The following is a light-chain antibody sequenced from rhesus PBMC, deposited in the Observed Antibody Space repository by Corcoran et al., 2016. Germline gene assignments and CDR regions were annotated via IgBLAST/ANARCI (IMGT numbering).Light chain of an antibody. V-gene: IGKV1-74*01. J-gene: IGKJ4*01. CDR3: QHGYGTPLT. CDR2: NAT. CDR1: ENVNNY. Sequence: DIQMTQSPSSLSASVGDRVTITCRASENVNNYLNWYQQKPGKAPKLLMYNATTLQSGVPSRFSGSGSGTDYTFTISSLQPEDVATYYCQHGYGTPLTFGGGTKVELK.